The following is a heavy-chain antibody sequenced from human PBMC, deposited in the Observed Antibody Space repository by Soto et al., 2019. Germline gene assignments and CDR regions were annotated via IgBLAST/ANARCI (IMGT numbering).Heavy chain of an antibody. Sequence: EVQLVECGGGLAQPGGSLRLSCAASGFSFSSYSMKWVRQAPGKGLEWVSGISSSSSSIYYADSVKGRFTISRDNAKNSLYLQMNSLRAEDTAVYYCARDREYCSGGRCYETGSDYWGQGTLVTVSS. D-gene: IGHD2-15*01. V-gene: IGHV3-48*01. CDR3: ARDREYCSGGRCYETGSDY. CDR1: GFSFSSYS. CDR2: ISSSSSSI. J-gene: IGHJ4*02.